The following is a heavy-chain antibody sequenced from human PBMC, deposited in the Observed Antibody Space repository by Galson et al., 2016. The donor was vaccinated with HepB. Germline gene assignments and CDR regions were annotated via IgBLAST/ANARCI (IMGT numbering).Heavy chain of an antibody. CDR2: IDWDDDK. CDR3: ARTNKVPSHYGLDV. V-gene: IGHV2-70*11. D-gene: IGHD1/OR15-1a*01. J-gene: IGHJ6*02. CDR1: GFSLTTTGMC. Sequence: PALVKPTQTLTLTCTFSGFSLTTTGMCVSWIRQPPGKALEWLARIDWDDDKYYSTSLKTRPAISKDTAKNQVVFTMTNLDPVDTATYYCARTNKVPSHYGLDVWGQGTTATVSS.